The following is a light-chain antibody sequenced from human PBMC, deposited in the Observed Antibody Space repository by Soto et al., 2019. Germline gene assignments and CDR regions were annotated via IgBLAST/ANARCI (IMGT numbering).Light chain of an antibody. CDR1: QGINKF. J-gene: IGKJ2*01. CDR2: GAS. Sequence: MQLTQSPSSLSASVGDRVTITCRASQGINKFLAWYQQRPGKAPQLLVYGASTLQSGVPSRFSGSGSGTDFTLIISSLQPEDFATYYCQQLTNFRFTFGQGTKLDIK. V-gene: IGKV1-9*01. CDR3: QQLTNFRFT.